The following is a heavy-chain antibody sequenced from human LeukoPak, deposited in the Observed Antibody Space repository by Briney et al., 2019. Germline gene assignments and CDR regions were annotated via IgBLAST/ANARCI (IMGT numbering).Heavy chain of an antibody. V-gene: IGHV3-49*03. CDR2: IRSKAYGGTT. CDR1: RFTLGDYA. Sequence: GGSLRLSCTASRFTLGDYAMSWFRQAPGKGLEWVGFIRSKAYGGTTEYAASAKGRSTISRDDSKSIAYLQMNSLKTEDTAVYYCTLKPYYYDSRGYYLYYFDYWGQGTLVTVSS. J-gene: IGHJ4*02. CDR3: TLKPYYYDSRGYYLYYFDY. D-gene: IGHD3-22*01.